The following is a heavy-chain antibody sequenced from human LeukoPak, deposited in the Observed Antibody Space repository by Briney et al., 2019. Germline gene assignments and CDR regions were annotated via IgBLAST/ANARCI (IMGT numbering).Heavy chain of an antibody. CDR3: ARGRYFDWLLIY. J-gene: IGHJ4*02. D-gene: IGHD3-9*01. Sequence: PGGTLRLSCAASGFTFSSYGMSWVRQAPGKGLEWVSAISGSGGSTYYADSVKGRFTISRDNSKNTLYLQMNSLRAEDTAVYYCARGRYFDWLLIYWGQGTLVTVSS. CDR1: GFTFSSYG. V-gene: IGHV3-23*01. CDR2: ISGSGGST.